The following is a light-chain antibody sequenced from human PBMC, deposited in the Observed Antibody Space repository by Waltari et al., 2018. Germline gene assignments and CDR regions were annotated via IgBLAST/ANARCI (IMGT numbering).Light chain of an antibody. CDR1: SSDAGRYNL. Sequence: QSALTQPASVSGSPGPSITISCTGTSSDAGRYNLVSWYQQPPGKAPQLMIYEVSKRPSGVSNRFSGSKSGNTASLTISGLQAEDEADYYCCSYAGSSTYVVFGGGTKLTVL. CDR3: CSYAGSSTYVV. CDR2: EVS. V-gene: IGLV2-23*02. J-gene: IGLJ2*01.